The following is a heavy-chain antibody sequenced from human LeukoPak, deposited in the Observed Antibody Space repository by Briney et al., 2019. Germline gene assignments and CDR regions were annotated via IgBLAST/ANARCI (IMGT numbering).Heavy chain of an antibody. Sequence: PGESLKISCKGSGYSSTSYWSGWVRQMPGKGLEGMEIIYPGDSDTIYSPSFKDQVTISADKSISTAYLQWSSLTASDTAMYYCARLGRSGTYYYYYYYMDVWGKGTTVTVSS. V-gene: IGHV5-51*01. CDR1: GYSSTSYW. J-gene: IGHJ6*03. D-gene: IGHD3-10*01. CDR3: ARLGRSGTYYYYYYYMDV. CDR2: IYPGDSDT.